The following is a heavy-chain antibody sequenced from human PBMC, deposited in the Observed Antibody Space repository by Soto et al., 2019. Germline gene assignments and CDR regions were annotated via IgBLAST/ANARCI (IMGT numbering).Heavy chain of an antibody. CDR2: IYYSGST. D-gene: IGHD6-19*01. CDR3: ARSTELAGTYYYYYGMDV. V-gene: IGHV4-39*01. J-gene: IGHJ6*02. CDR1: GGSISSSSYY. Sequence: PSETLYLTCTVSGGSISSSSYYWGWIRQPPGKGLEWIGSIYYSGSTYYNPSLKSRVTISVDTSKNQFSLKLSSVTAADTAVYYCARSTELAGTYYYYYGMDVWGQGTTVTVSS.